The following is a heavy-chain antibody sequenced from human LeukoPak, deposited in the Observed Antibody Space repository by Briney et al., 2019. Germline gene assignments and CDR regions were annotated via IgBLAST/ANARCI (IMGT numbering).Heavy chain of an antibody. CDR2: ISYDGSNK. Sequence: PGRSLRLSCAASGFTFRTYGMHWVRQAPGKGLEWVAVISYDGSNKYYADSVKGRFTISRDNSKNTLCLEMNSLRAEDTSVYYCAKDLGGPQTPLYWGQGTLVTVSS. V-gene: IGHV3-30*18. CDR3: AKDLGGPQTPLY. CDR1: GFTFRTYG. D-gene: IGHD2-15*01. J-gene: IGHJ4*02.